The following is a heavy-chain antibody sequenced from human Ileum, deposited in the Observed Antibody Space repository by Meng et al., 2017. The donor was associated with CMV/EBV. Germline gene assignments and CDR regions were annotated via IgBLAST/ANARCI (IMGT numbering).Heavy chain of an antibody. Sequence: QVQLQESGPGLVKPSETLSLTCTVSGGSISSSGYSWDWIRQPPGKGLEWIGTIYNSGSTDYNASLKSRVTISLDTSKNQFSLKLTSVTAADTAVYYCASEPEYRSRLDSWGQGALVTVSS. CDR3: ASEPEYRSRLDS. CDR2: IYNSGST. J-gene: IGHJ4*02. V-gene: IGHV4-39*07. CDR1: GGSISSSGYS. D-gene: IGHD6-13*01.